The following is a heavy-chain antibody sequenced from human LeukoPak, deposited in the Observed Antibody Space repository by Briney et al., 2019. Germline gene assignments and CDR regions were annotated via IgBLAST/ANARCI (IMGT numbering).Heavy chain of an antibody. CDR3: ATHPGGLQSGFDN. CDR2: SQPGDSDT. J-gene: IGHJ4*02. Sequence: GESLKISCKGCGYSFTRYWIGWVRQMPGKGLEYIGCSQPGDSDTRDIPSSQGQGTVSFDRSGSTAYIQWSRQKASDTATYYCATHPGGLQSGFDNWVQGILVTVSS. V-gene: IGHV5-51*01. D-gene: IGHD5-24*01. CDR1: GYSFTRYW.